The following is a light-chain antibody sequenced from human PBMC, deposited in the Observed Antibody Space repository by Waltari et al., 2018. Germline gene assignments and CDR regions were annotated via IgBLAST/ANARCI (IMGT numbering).Light chain of an antibody. CDR3: QVWDSGSNHYV. V-gene: IGLV3-21*02. Sequence: SYELTQPPSVSVAPGQTARITCDGDKIGSKNVHWYQHKPGQAHVLVVYDDGDRPSGIPGRFAGANSGNTAALTSSRVDAGDEAEYYCQVWDSGSNHYVFGTVTKVTVL. CDR1: KIGSKN. CDR2: DDG. J-gene: IGLJ1*01.